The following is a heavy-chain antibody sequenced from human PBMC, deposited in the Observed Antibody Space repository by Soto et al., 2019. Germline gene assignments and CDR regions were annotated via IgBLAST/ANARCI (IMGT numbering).Heavy chain of an antibody. CDR2: ISSSGSTI. J-gene: IGHJ5*02. CDR3: AKGTVGATEEGWFDP. Sequence: GGSLRLSCAASGFTFSDYYISWIRQAPGKGLEWVSYISSSGSTIYYADSVKGRFTISRDNAKNTLYLQMNSLRAEDTAVYYCAKGTVGATEEGWFDPWGQGTLVTVSS. D-gene: IGHD1-26*01. V-gene: IGHV3-11*01. CDR1: GFTFSDYY.